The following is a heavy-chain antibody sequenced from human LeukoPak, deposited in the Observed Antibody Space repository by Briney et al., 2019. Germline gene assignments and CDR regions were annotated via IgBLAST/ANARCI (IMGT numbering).Heavy chain of an antibody. J-gene: IGHJ3*02. V-gene: IGHV4-59*01. CDR2: IYYSGST. Sequence: PSETLSLTCTVSGGSISSYYWSWIRQPPGKGLEWIGYIYYSGSTNYNPSLKSRVTISVDTSKNQFSLKLSSVTAADTAVYYCARSGAYFGAFDIWGQGTMVTVSS. CDR1: GGSISSYY. D-gene: IGHD3-10*01. CDR3: ARSGAYFGAFDI.